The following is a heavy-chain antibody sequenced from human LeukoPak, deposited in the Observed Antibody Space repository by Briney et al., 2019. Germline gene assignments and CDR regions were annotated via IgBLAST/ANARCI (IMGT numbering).Heavy chain of an antibody. D-gene: IGHD6-13*01. V-gene: IGHV3-15*01. CDR3: TLLIAAAGSDY. CDR2: IKSKTDGGTT. J-gene: IGHJ4*02. Sequence: PGGSLRLSCAASGFTFSNAWMSWVRQAPGKGLEWVGRIKSKTDGGTTDYAAPVKGRFTISRDDSKNTLYLQMNSLKTEDTAVYYCTLLIAAAGSDYWGQGTLVTVSS. CDR1: GFTFSNAW.